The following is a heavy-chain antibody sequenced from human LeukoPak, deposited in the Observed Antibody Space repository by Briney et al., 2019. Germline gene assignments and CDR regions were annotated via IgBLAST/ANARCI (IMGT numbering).Heavy chain of an antibody. Sequence: ETLSLTCTVSGGSISSNTYYWGWIRQPPGKGLEWVSVIYSGGSTYYADSVKGRFTTSRDNSKNTLYLQMNSLRAEDTAVYYCAKGLELESRLEYWGQGTLVTVSS. J-gene: IGHJ4*02. V-gene: IGHV3-53*01. CDR3: AKGLELESRLEY. D-gene: IGHD1-7*01. CDR2: IYSGGST. CDR1: GGSISSNTYY.